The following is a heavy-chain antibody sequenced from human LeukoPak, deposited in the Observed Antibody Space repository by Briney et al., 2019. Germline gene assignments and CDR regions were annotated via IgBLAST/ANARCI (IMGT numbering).Heavy chain of an antibody. CDR2: IYHSGST. Sequence: PSETLSLTCAVSGGSISSGGYSWSWIRQPPGKGLEWIGYIYHSGSTYYNPSLKSRVTISVDRSKNQFSLKLSSVTAADTAVYYCARAEDGVATTFDYWGQGTLVTVSS. J-gene: IGHJ4*02. CDR3: ARAEDGVATTFDY. CDR1: GGSISSGGYS. D-gene: IGHD5-12*01. V-gene: IGHV4-30-2*01.